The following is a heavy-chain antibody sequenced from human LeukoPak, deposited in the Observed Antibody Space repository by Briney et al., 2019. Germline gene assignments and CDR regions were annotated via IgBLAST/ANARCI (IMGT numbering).Heavy chain of an antibody. Sequence: GGSLRLSCAASGFTFSSYGMHWVRQAPGKGLEWVAFIWYDGNNKYYADSVKGRFTISRDSSKSSLYLQMNSLRAEDTAVCYCAKDPLQYGSGSYYFDYWGQGTLVTVSS. D-gene: IGHD3-10*01. CDR1: GFTFSSYG. CDR2: IWYDGNNK. V-gene: IGHV3-30*02. J-gene: IGHJ4*02. CDR3: AKDPLQYGSGSYYFDY.